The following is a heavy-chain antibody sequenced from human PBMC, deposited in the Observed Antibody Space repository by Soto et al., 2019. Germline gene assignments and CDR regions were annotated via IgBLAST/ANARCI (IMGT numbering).Heavy chain of an antibody. Sequence: QVQLVQSGAEVKKPGSSVKVSCKASGGTFSSYAISWVRQAPGQGLEWMGGIIPIFGTANYAQKFQGRVXIXAAXSTSTAYMELSSLRSEDTAVYYCARDGQLWSEFDYWGQGTLVTVSS. CDR3: ARDGQLWSEFDY. J-gene: IGHJ4*02. CDR1: GGTFSSYA. V-gene: IGHV1-69*12. CDR2: IIPIFGTA. D-gene: IGHD5-18*01.